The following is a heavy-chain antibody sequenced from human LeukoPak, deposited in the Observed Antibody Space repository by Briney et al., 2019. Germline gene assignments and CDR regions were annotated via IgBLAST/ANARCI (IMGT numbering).Heavy chain of an antibody. CDR1: GGSISGGGYF. D-gene: IGHD3-3*01. Sequence: SETLSLTCTVSGGSISGGGYFWNWIRQPPGKTLEWIGCTDHTGFTYNKPSLRSRVTISVDTSKNQFSLRLTSVTAADTAMYFCARPPSKERGGLPPPHFDFWGQGPRVSVS. CDR2: TDHTGFT. J-gene: IGHJ4*02. CDR3: ARPPSKERGGLPPPHFDF. V-gene: IGHV4-30-2*01.